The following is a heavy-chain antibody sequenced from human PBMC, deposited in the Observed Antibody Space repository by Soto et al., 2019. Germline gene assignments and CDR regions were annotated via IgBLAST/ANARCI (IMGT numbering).Heavy chain of an antibody. D-gene: IGHD2-15*01. CDR1: GGSISSNY. CDR3: ARDRRYCSGGSCYLVKWFGP. CDR2: IYYSGST. Sequence: SETLSLTGTVSGGSISSNYWSWLRQPPGKGLEWFGYIYYSGSTNYNHSLKSRVTISVDTSKNQFSLKLSSVTAADTVVYYCARDRRYCSGGSCYLVKWFGPRGQGPLVTVSS. J-gene: IGHJ5*02. V-gene: IGHV4-59*01.